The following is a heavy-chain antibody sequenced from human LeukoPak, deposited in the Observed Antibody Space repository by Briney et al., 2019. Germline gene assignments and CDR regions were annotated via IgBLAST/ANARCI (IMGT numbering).Heavy chain of an antibody. V-gene: IGHV3-21*01. Sequence: GGSLRLSCAASGFTFSSYGMNWVRQAPGKGLEWVSSISSSSSYIYYADSVKGRFTISRDNAKNSLYLQMNSLRAEDTAVYYCAGTSIAARLDDAFDIWGQGTMVTVSS. CDR3: AGTSIAARLDDAFDI. CDR2: ISSSSSYI. D-gene: IGHD6-6*01. CDR1: GFTFSSYG. J-gene: IGHJ3*02.